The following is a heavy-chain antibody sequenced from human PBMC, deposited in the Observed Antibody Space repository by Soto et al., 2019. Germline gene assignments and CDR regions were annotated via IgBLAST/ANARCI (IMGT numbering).Heavy chain of an antibody. CDR3: ARGGIGGYDFYFDY. CDR2: IYHSGST. CDR1: GGSISSGGYS. D-gene: IGHD5-12*01. V-gene: IGHV4-30-2*01. J-gene: IGHJ4*02. Sequence: PSETLSLTCAVSGGSISSGGYSWSWIRQPPGKGLEWIGYIYHSGSTYYNPSLKSRATISVDRSKNQFSLKLSSVTAADTAVYYCARGGIGGYDFYFDYWGQGTLVTVSS.